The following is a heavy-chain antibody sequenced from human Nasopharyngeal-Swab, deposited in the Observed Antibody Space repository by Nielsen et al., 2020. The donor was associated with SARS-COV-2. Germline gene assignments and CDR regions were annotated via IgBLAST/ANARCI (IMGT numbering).Heavy chain of an antibody. Sequence: ASVKVSCKASGYTFRDYGISWVRQATGQGLEWMGWMNPKSGDVGYAQKFQGRVTMTRNTSTTTAYMELSSLRHEDTAVYYCARGAFGLGHSWFDPWGQGTLVTVSS. D-gene: IGHD3-16*01. CDR1: GYTFRDYG. CDR3: ARGAFGLGHSWFDP. J-gene: IGHJ5*02. V-gene: IGHV1-8*02. CDR2: MNPKSGDV.